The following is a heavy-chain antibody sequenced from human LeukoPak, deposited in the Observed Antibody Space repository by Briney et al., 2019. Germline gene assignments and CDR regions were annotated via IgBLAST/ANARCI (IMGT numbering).Heavy chain of an antibody. Sequence: GGSLRLSCAASGFMFSSYWMTWVRQAPGKGLEWVSSISGNGGSTQYADSVQGRFAISRDNSKNTLYLQMNSLRAEDTAVYYCARTVVGTNYFDNWGQGTLVTVSS. CDR3: ARTVVGTNYFDN. CDR1: GFMFSSYW. D-gene: IGHD1-14*01. J-gene: IGHJ4*02. V-gene: IGHV3-23*01. CDR2: ISGNGGST.